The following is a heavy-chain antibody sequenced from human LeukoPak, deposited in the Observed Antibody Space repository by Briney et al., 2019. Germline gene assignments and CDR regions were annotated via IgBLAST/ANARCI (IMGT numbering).Heavy chain of an antibody. CDR2: INAGNGNT. J-gene: IGHJ5*02. CDR1: GYTFTSYA. Sequence: ASVKVSCKASGYTFTSYAMHWVRQAPGQRLEWMGWINAGNGNTKYSQKFQGRVTITRDTSASTAYMELSSLRSEDTAVYYCAREGSSRWPHNNWFDPWGQGTLVTVSS. V-gene: IGHV1-3*01. D-gene: IGHD6-13*01. CDR3: AREGSSRWPHNNWFDP.